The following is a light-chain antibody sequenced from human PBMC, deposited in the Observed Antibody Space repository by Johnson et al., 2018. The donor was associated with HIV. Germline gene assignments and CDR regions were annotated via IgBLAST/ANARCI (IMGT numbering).Light chain of an antibody. CDR1: SSNIGNNY. J-gene: IGLJ1*01. CDR2: ENN. CDR3: GTWDSGLSADGV. Sequence: HSVLTQPPSVSAAPGQKVTISCSGSSSNIGNNYVSWYQQLPGTAPKLLIYENNKRPSGIPDRFSGSKSGTSATLGITGLQTGDEADYYCGTWDSGLSADGVFGTGTKVTVL. V-gene: IGLV1-51*02.